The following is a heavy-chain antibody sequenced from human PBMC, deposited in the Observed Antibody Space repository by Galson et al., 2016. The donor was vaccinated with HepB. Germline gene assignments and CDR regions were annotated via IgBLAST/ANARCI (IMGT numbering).Heavy chain of an antibody. V-gene: IGHV4-39*02. D-gene: IGHD2-15*01. CDR1: GGSISSSNYY. CDR3: GARYCSGDNCYAPLYFDQ. Sequence: SETLSLTCTVSGGSISSSNYYWGWIRQPPGKGLEWIGDIYYTGSTYYNPSLKSRLTISVDTSKNHFSLKLSSVTAADTAIYYCGARYCSGDNCYAPLYFDQWGQGTLVTVSS. J-gene: IGHJ4*02. CDR2: IYYTGST.